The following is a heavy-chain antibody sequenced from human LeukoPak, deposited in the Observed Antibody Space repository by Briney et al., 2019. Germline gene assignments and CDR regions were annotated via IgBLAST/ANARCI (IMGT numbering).Heavy chain of an antibody. J-gene: IGHJ5*02. Sequence: SETLSLTCTVSGGSISSYYWSWIRQPPGKGLEWIGYIYYSGSTNYNPSLKSRVTISVDTSKNQFSLKLSSVTAADTAVYYCAGGGLLSSNWFDPWGQGTLVTVSS. CDR3: AGGGLLSSNWFDP. CDR1: GGSISSYY. V-gene: IGHV4-59*12. CDR2: IYYSGST. D-gene: IGHD3-10*01.